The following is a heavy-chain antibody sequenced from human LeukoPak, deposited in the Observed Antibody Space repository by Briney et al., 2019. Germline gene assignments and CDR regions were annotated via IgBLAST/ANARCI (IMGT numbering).Heavy chain of an antibody. J-gene: IGHJ6*02. CDR2: INHNGNVN. CDR3: ARGGGLDV. D-gene: IGHD3-16*01. V-gene: IGHV3-7*03. Sequence: GGSLRLSCAASGFTFSSYWMNWARQAPGKGLEWVASINHNGNVNYYVDSVKGRSTISRDNAKNSLYLQMSNLRAEDTAVYFCARGGGLDVWGQGATVTVSS. CDR1: GFTFSSYW.